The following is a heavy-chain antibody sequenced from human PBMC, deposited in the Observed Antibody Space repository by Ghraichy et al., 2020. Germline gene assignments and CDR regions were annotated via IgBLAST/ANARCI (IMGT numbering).Heavy chain of an antibody. J-gene: IGHJ4*02. CDR1: GGSVSSGSYY. CDR2: IYYSGST. CDR3: ARAHTYYDILEGGHYFDY. Sequence: ESLNISCTVSGGSVSSGSYYWSWIRQPPGKGLEWIGYIYYSGSTNYNPSLKSRVTISVDTSKNQFSLKLSSVTAADTAVYYCARAHTYYDILEGGHYFDYWGQGTLVTVSS. D-gene: IGHD3-9*01. V-gene: IGHV4-61*01.